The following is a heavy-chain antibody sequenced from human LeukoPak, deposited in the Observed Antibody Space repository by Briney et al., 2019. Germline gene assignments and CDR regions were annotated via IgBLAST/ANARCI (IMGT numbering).Heavy chain of an antibody. CDR3: ARDPATECSNGVCYKSSWFDP. Sequence: GASVKVSCTASGYTFTSYYMHWVRQAPGQGLEWMGIINPSGGSTSYARKFQGRVTMTRDMSTSTVYMELSSLRSEDTAVYYCARDPATECSNGVCYKSSWFDPWGQGTLVTVSS. J-gene: IGHJ5*02. D-gene: IGHD2-8*01. CDR1: GYTFTSYY. V-gene: IGHV1-46*01. CDR2: INPSGGST.